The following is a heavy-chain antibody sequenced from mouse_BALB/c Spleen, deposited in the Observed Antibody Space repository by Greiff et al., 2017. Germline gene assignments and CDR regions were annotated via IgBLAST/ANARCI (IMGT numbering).Heavy chain of an antibody. CDR1: GFTFSDYY. J-gene: IGHJ3*01. CDR3: ASLAY. Sequence: EVKLMESGGGLVKPGGSLKLSCAASGFTFSDYYMYWVRQTPEKRLEWVATISDGGSYTYYPDSVKGRFTISRDNAKNNLYLQMSSLKSEDTAMYYCASLAYWGQGTLVTVSA. CDR2: ISDGGSYT. V-gene: IGHV5-4*02.